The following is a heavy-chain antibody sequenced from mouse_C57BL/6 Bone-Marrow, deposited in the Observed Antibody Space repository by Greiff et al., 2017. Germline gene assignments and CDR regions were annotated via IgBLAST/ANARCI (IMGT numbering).Heavy chain of an antibody. V-gene: IGHV5-4*01. CDR1: GFTFSSYA. Sequence: EVQVVESGGGLVKTGGSLKLSCAASGFTFSSYAMSWVRQTPEKRLEWVATISDGGSYTYYPDNVKGRFTISRDNAKNNLYLQMSHLKSEDTAMYYCARDRGNYYGSSYYFDYWGQGTTLTVSS. J-gene: IGHJ2*01. CDR2: ISDGGSYT. CDR3: ARDRGNYYGSSYYFDY. D-gene: IGHD1-1*01.